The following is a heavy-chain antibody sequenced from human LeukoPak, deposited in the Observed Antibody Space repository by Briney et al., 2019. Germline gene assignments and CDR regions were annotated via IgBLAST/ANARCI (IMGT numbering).Heavy chain of an antibody. J-gene: IGHJ4*02. D-gene: IGHD5-12*01. CDR3: AKGRVATPFDY. Sequence: PGGSLRLSCAASGFTFSDYDMIWVRQAPGKGLEWVSAIDGGGHKTYYADFVKGRFTISRDNSKSTLYLQMNSLRDTAIYYCAKGRVATPFDYWGQGTLVTVSS. CDR1: GFTFSDYD. CDR2: IDGGGHKT. V-gene: IGHV3-23*01.